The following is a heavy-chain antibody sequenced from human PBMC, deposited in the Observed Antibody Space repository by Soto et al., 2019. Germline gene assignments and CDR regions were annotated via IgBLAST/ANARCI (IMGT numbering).Heavy chain of an antibody. CDR2: IIPIFGTA. CDR3: ASSTTVTTDYYRINV. V-gene: IGHV1-69*13. Sequence: GASVPVTRMYSLRTLSRKASSRLRQVTGQGLEWMGGIIPIFGTANYAQKFQSRVTITADESTSTAYMELSSRRSEDTAVYYRASSTTVTTDYYRINVYGQAITLAV. D-gene: IGHD4-17*01. J-gene: IGHJ6*02. CDR1: LRTLSRKA.